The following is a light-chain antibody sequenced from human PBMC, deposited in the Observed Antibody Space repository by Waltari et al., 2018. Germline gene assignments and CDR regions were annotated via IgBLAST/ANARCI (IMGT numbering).Light chain of an antibody. J-gene: IGKJ4*01. CDR2: GAS. Sequence: EIVLTQSPGTLSLSPGESAPISCRASQSVSSRYLAGYQQKPGQAPRLLIYGASSRATGIPDRFSGSGSGTDFTLTISRLEPEDFAVYYCQQYGSSPYTFGGGTKVEIK. V-gene: IGKV3-20*01. CDR1: QSVSSRY. CDR3: QQYGSSPYT.